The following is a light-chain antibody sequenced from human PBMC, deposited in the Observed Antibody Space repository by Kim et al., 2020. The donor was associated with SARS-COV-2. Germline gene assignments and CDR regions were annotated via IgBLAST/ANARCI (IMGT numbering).Light chain of an antibody. V-gene: IGLV3-21*04. CDR1: NIGSKS. Sequence: AAGKTARSTCGGNNIGSKSVHWYQQKPGQAPVLVIYYDSDRPSGIPERFSGSNSGNTATLTISRVEAGDEADYYCQVWDSSSDHRVFGTGTKVTVL. CDR2: YDS. J-gene: IGLJ1*01. CDR3: QVWDSSSDHRV.